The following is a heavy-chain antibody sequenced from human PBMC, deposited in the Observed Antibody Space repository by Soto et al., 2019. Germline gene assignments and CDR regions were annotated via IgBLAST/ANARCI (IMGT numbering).Heavy chain of an antibody. CDR2: IYYSGST. CDR1: GGSISSGGYY. J-gene: IGHJ4*02. CDR3: AREGTYYDFWSGYYSAYYFDY. D-gene: IGHD3-3*01. V-gene: IGHV4-31*03. Sequence: SETLSLTCTVSGGSISSGGYYWSWIRQHPGKGLEWFGYIYYSGSTYYNPSLKSRVTISVDTSKNQFSLKLSSVTAADTAVYYCAREGTYYDFWSGYYSAYYFDYWGQGTLVTVSS.